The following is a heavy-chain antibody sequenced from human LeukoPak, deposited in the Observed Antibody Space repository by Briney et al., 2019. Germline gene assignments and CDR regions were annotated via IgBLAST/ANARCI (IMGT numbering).Heavy chain of an antibody. CDR2: IIPIFGTA. J-gene: IGHJ4*02. CDR1: GGTFSSYA. Sequence: GASVKVSCKASGGTFSSYAISWVRQAPGQGLEWMGRIIPIFGTANYAQKFQGRVTITADESTSTAYMELSSLRSEDTAVYYCARGYSYGYWAFDYWGQGTLVTVSS. D-gene: IGHD5-18*01. V-gene: IGHV1-69*13. CDR3: ARGYSYGYWAFDY.